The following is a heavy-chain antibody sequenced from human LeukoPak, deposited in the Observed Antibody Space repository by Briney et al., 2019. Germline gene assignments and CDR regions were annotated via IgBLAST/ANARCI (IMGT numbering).Heavy chain of an antibody. CDR3: ARPLRRYSSGYRAYYYYYMDV. D-gene: IGHD3-22*01. J-gene: IGHJ6*03. CDR1: GFTFGDYY. V-gene: IGHV3-11*01. CDR2: ISSSGSTI. Sequence: TGGSLRLSCAASGFTFGDYYMSWIRQAPGKGLEWVSYISSSGSTIYYADSVKGRFTISRDNAKNSLYLQMNSLRAEDTAVYYCARPLRRYSSGYRAYYYYYMDVWGKGTTVTVSS.